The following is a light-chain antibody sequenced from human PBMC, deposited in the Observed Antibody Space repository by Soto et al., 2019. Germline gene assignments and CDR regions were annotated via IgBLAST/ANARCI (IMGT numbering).Light chain of an antibody. J-gene: IGLJ2*01. V-gene: IGLV2-14*01. CDR3: SSYTSGNTRV. Sequence: QSALTQPASVSGSPGQSLTISCTGTSSDVGAYNYVSWYQQHPGKAPKLMIYDVSNRPSGVSNRFSGSKSGITASLTISGLQAEDEADYYCSSYTSGNTRVFGGGTKLTVL. CDR1: SSDVGAYNY. CDR2: DVS.